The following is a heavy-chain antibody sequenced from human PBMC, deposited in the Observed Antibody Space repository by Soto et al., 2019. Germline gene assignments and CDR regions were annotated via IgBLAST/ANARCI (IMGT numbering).Heavy chain of an antibody. J-gene: IGHJ4*02. CDR3: IWESRVYSSWR. D-gene: IGHD5-18*01. CDR1: GLTFSDAW. Sequence: EVQVVESGGGLVKPGESLTLSCTVSGLTFSDAWLNWVRKSPGKGLEWVGRSWGGGGATVYATPVKGRFTLSRDDSQRMLYLQMNSLKVDDTAVYFCIWESRVYSSWRWGQGTLVTVSA. CDR2: SWGGGGAT. V-gene: IGHV3-15*07.